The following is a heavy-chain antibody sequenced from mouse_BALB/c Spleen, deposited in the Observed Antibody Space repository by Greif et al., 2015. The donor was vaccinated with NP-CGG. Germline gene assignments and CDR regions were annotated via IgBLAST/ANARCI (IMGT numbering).Heavy chain of an antibody. CDR3: AKLGPIYYAMDY. CDR1: GFTFSSFG. D-gene: IGHD4-1*01. J-gene: IGHJ4*01. CDR2: ISSGSSTI. Sequence: EVKVVESGGGLVQPGGSRKLSCAASGFTFSSFGMHWVRQAPEKGLEWVAYISSGSSTIYYADTVKGRFTISRDNPKNTLFLQMTSLRSEDTAMYYCAKLGPIYYAMDYWGQGTSVTVSS. V-gene: IGHV5-17*02.